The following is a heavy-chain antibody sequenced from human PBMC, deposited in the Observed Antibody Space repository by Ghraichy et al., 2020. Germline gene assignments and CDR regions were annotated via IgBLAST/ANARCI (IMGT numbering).Heavy chain of an antibody. CDR2: VYSSETT. V-gene: IGHV4-4*07. Sequence: SETLSLTCTVHGASINTYFCCWSRQPAGKGLEWIGRVYSSETTNSNPSLKSRVTMSLDKPTNRFSLRLTSVTAADTAVYYCVKDGTYFYESGNHHVLDIWGQGTMVTISS. J-gene: IGHJ3*02. D-gene: IGHD3-3*01. CDR3: VKDGTYFYESGNHHVLDI. CDR1: GASINTYF.